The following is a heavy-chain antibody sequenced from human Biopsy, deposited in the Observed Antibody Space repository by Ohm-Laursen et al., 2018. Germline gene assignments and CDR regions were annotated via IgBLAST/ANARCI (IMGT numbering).Heavy chain of an antibody. D-gene: IGHD6-6*01. CDR2: MIPSSGKT. J-gene: IGHJ5*02. Sequence: GASVKVSCKASGYSFSTYDVNWVRQARGQGLEWMGWMIPSSGKTSYAQRFQGRVTLTMNTSISTAYMELSGLRSEDTAVYFCARGYSRRVSIFEASIYWFDTWGQGTLVTVSS. V-gene: IGHV1-8*01. CDR3: ARGYSRRVSIFEASIYWFDT. CDR1: GYSFSTYD.